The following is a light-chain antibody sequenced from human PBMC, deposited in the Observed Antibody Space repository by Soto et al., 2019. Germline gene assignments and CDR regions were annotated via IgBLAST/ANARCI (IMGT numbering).Light chain of an antibody. CDR3: QQAYTSAIT. CDR1: QSIGKH. Sequence: DIQMTQYPSSLSASVGDRVTITCRASQSIGKHLNWYQQKPGKAPKFLIYAASNLQSGVPSRFSGSGSGTDFTLTVNSLQPEDFATYYCQQAYTSAITFGQGTRLEIK. CDR2: AAS. V-gene: IGKV1-39*01. J-gene: IGKJ5*01.